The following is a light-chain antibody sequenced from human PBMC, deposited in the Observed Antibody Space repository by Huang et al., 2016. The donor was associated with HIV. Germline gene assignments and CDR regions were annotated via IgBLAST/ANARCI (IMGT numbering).Light chain of an antibody. CDR1: QSVIID. Sequence: EIVMTQSPATLSVSPGERVTLSCRASQSVIIDLAWYQQKPGQAPRLVIYGSSTRATGIPTRFSGSGSGTEFTLTISSLQSEDFAVYYCQQYNNWPSLTFGGGTKVEIK. V-gene: IGKV3-15*01. CDR2: GSS. CDR3: QQYNNWPSLT. J-gene: IGKJ4*01.